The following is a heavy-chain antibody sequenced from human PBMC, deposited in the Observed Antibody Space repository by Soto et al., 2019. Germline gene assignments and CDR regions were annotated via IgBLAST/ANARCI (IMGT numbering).Heavy chain of an antibody. CDR3: ARGLTGTTSGSYYGMDV. V-gene: IGHV6-1*01. D-gene: IGHD1-7*01. Sequence: QVQLQQSGPGLVKPSQTLSLTCAISGDSVSSNSAAWNWIRQSPSRGLEWLGRTYYRSKWYNDYAVPVKSRKTNNPDTSKNQFSLQLNSVTPQDTAGYDCARGLTGTTSGSYYGMDVWGQGTTVTVS. J-gene: IGHJ6*02. CDR2: TYYRSKWYN. CDR1: GDSVSSNSAA.